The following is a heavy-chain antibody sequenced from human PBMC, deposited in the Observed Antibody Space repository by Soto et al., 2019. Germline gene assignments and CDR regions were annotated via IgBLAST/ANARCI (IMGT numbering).Heavy chain of an antibody. Sequence: GSLRLSCAASGFTFSDYYMSWIRQAPGKGLEWVSYISSSSSYTNYADSVKGRFTISRDNAKNSLYLQMNSLRAEDTAVYYCAREYYYDSSGSPNCFDYWGQGTLVTVSS. V-gene: IGHV3-11*06. CDR3: AREYYYDSSGSPNCFDY. CDR1: GFTFSDYY. D-gene: IGHD3-22*01. J-gene: IGHJ4*02. CDR2: ISSSSSYT.